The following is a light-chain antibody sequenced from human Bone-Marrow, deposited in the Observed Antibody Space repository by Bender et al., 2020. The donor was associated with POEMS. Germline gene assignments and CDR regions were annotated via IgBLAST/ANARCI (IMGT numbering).Light chain of an antibody. CDR2: EGS. CDR3: SSYAGSNTLV. V-gene: IGLV2-14*01. CDR1: SSDIGVYNF. J-gene: IGLJ3*02. Sequence: QSALTQPASVSGSPGQSITISCTGTSSDIGVYNFVSWYQQHPGKAPKLMIYEGSKRPSGVSNRFSGSKSGNTASLTIAGLQAEDEADYYCSSYAGSNTLVFGGGTKLTVL.